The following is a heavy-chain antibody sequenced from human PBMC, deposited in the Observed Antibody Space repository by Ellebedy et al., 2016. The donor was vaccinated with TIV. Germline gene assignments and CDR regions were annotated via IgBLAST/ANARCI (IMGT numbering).Heavy chain of an antibody. V-gene: IGHV4-34*01. Sequence: SETLSLTXAVYGGSFSGYYWSWIRQPPGKGLEWIGEINHSGSTNYNPSLKSRVTMSVDTSKNQFSLKLSSVTAADTAVYYCARAPRYYFDYWGQGTLVTVSS. J-gene: IGHJ4*02. CDR2: INHSGST. CDR1: GGSFSGYY. CDR3: ARAPRYYFDY.